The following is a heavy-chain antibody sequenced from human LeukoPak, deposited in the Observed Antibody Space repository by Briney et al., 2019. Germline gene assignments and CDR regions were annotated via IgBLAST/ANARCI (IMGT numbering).Heavy chain of an antibody. CDR1: GFTFSDYY. CDR3: ARDRGGYCSGGSCSYYYYMDV. CDR2: ISSSGSTI. D-gene: IGHD2-15*01. Sequence: GGSLRLSCAASGFTFSDYYMSWIRQTPGKGLEWVAYISSSGSTIYYADSVKGRFTISRDNAKNSLYLQMNSLRAEDTAVYYCARDRGGYCSGGSCSYYYYMDVWGKGTTVTVSS. J-gene: IGHJ6*03. V-gene: IGHV3-11*04.